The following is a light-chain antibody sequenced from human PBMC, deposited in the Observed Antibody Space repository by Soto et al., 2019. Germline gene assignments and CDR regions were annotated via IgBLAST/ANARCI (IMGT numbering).Light chain of an antibody. CDR1: SSDVGGYNY. CDR3: NSYTSSSTYV. Sequence: QSALTQPASVSGSPGQSITISCTGTSSDVGGYNYVSWYQQHPGKAPKLMIYEVNNRPSGVSNRFSGSKSGNTASLTISGLQAEDEADYYCNSYTSSSTYVVGTGTKVTVL. J-gene: IGLJ1*01. V-gene: IGLV2-14*01. CDR2: EVN.